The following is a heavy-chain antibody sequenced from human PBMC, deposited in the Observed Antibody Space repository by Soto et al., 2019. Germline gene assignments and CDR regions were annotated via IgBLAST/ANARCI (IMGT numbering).Heavy chain of an antibody. CDR2: ISAYNGNT. V-gene: IGHV1-18*01. Sequence: ASVKVSCKTSGDTFSNYGINWVRQAPGQGLEWMGWISAYNGNTNFAQKLQGRVSLTTDTSSTTAYMELRSLTSDDTAVYYCARDLVPGYTGFSDYWGEGTLVTVPS. CDR1: GDTFSNYG. CDR3: ARDLVPGYTGFSDY. D-gene: IGHD5-12*01. J-gene: IGHJ4*02.